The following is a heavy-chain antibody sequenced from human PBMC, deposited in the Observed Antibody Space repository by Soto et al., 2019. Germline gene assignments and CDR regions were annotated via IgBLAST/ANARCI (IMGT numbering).Heavy chain of an antibody. V-gene: IGHV3-23*01. CDR2: VSGSGGST. J-gene: IGHJ4*02. D-gene: IGHD2-15*01. CDR3: AKHRVASTPGKFDY. Sequence: EVQLLESGGGLVQSGGSLRLSCAASGFTFSSYAMTWVRQAPGRGLEWVSGVSGSGGSTYYADSVKGRFTVSRDNSKNTLYLQMNSLRAEDMAVYYCAKHRVASTPGKFDYWGQGTLVTVSS. CDR1: GFTFSSYA.